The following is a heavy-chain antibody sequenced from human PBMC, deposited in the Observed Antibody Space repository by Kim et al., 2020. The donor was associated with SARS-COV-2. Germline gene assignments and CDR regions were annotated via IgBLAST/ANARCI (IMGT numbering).Heavy chain of an antibody. D-gene: IGHD2-15*01. Sequence: GGSLRLSCAASGFTLSSYGMHWVRQAPGKGLEWVAVIWYDGSNKYYADSVKGRFTISRDNSKNTLYLQMNSLRAEDTAVYYCARAGVRYCSGGSCYSLDYWGQGTLVTVSS. J-gene: IGHJ4*02. V-gene: IGHV3-33*01. CDR1: GFTLSSYG. CDR2: IWYDGSNK. CDR3: ARAGVRYCSGGSCYSLDY.